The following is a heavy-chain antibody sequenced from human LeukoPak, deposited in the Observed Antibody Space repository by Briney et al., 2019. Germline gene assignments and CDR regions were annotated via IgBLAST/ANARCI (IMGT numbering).Heavy chain of an antibody. CDR1: GFTFSSYA. V-gene: IGHV3-30*04. CDR3: ARGSEPMVAATLADYYYIDV. Sequence: GSLRLSCAASGFTFSSYAMHWVRQAPGKGLEWVALISYDGSNKYYADSVKARFIISRDNSKNTVYLQMNSLRAEDTAVYYCARGSEPMVAATLADYYYIDVWGKGTTVTVSS. D-gene: IGHD2-15*01. J-gene: IGHJ6*03. CDR2: ISYDGSNK.